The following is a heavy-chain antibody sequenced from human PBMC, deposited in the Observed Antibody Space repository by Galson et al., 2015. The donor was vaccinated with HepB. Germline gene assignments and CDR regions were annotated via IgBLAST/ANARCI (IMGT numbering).Heavy chain of an antibody. Sequence: SLRLSCAASGFTFSSSGMHWVRQAPGKGLEWVAVISYDGSNNYYADSVKGRFTISRDNSKNTLYLQMNSLRAEDTAVYYCAKDTPSGPGYYYYGMDVWGQGTTVTVSS. V-gene: IGHV3-30*18. CDR2: ISYDGSNN. CDR1: GFTFSSSG. D-gene: IGHD3-10*01. CDR3: AKDTPSGPGYYYYGMDV. J-gene: IGHJ6*02.